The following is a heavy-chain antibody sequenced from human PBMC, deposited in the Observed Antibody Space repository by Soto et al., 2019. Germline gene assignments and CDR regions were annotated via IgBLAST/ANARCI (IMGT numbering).Heavy chain of an antibody. V-gene: IGHV4-39*01. J-gene: IGHJ6*03. Sequence: SETLSLTCTVSGGSISSSSFHWGWIRQPPGKGLEWIGSIYYSGSTYYNPSLKSRVTISVDTSKNQFSLKLSSVTAADTAVYYCARHGSSSWYYYFYYYMDVWGKGTTVTVSS. CDR1: GGSISSSSFH. CDR3: ARHGSSSWYYYFYYYMDV. CDR2: IYYSGST. D-gene: IGHD6-13*01.